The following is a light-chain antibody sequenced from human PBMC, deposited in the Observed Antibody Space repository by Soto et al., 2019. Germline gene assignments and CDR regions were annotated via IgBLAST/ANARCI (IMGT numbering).Light chain of an antibody. V-gene: IGLV2-11*01. J-gene: IGLJ2*01. CDR2: DVS. CDR3: CSYAGSYTLV. CDR1: SSAVGGYNY. Sequence: QSVLTQPRSVSGSPGQSVTISCTGTSSAVGGYNYVSWYQQHPGKAPKLMIYDVSKRPSGVPDRFSGSKSGHTASLTISGLQAEDEADYYCCSYAGSYTLVFGGGTKLTVL.